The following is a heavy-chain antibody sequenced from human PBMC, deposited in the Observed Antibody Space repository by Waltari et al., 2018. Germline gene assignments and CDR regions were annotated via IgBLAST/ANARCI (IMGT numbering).Heavy chain of an antibody. CDR1: GSTFTGSY. Sequence: QVQLVQSGAEVKKPGASVKVSCKASGSTFTGSYMHWVRQAPGTGLEGMGWPNPNSGGTNYAQKFQGRVTMTRDTSISTAYMELSRLRSDDTAVYYCARWGPKYSSSALTSKTRYYYYGMDVWGQGTTVTVSS. V-gene: IGHV1-2*02. CDR3: ARWGPKYSSSALTSKTRYYYYGMDV. J-gene: IGHJ6*02. CDR2: PNPNSGGT. D-gene: IGHD6-6*01.